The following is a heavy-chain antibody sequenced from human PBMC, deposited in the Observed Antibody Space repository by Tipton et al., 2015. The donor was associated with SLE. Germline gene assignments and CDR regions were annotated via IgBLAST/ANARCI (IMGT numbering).Heavy chain of an antibody. D-gene: IGHD3-10*01. CDR2: MYYSGST. CDR1: DDSISSYY. Sequence: TLSLTCTVSDDSISSYYWSWTRQPPGKALEWIGSMYYSGSTYYNPSLKSRVTLSVVTSKNQISLKLTSVTAADTAVYYCARDPLSTGWFDPWGQGTLVTVSS. CDR3: ARDPLSTGWFDP. V-gene: IGHV4-59*12. J-gene: IGHJ5*02.